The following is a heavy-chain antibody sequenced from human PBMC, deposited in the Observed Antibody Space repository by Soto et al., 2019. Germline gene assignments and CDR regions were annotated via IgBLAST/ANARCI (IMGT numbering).Heavy chain of an antibody. CDR2: ISYDGSNK. CDR1: GFTFSSYA. V-gene: IGHV3-30-3*01. Sequence: QVQLVESGGGVVQPGRSLRLSCAASGFTFSSYAMHCVRQAPGKGLEWVAVISYDGSNKYYADSVKGRFTISRDNSKNTLYLQMNSLRAEDTAVYYCARDQASYGMDVWGQGTTVTVSS. D-gene: IGHD5-12*01. J-gene: IGHJ6*02. CDR3: ARDQASYGMDV.